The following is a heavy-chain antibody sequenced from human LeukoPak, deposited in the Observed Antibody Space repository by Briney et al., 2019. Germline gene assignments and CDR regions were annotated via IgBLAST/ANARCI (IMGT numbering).Heavy chain of an antibody. J-gene: IGHJ6*03. CDR1: GGSISSHY. D-gene: IGHD1-26*01. V-gene: IGHV4-59*11. Sequence: SATLPLPSTGSGGSISSHYWSWLRRPPGKGLEGIGYIYYSGSTNYNPSLKSRVTISVDTSKNQFSLKLSSVTAADTAVYYCAREKGSRKSSYYYMDVWGKGTTVTVSS. CDR3: AREKGSRKSSYYYMDV. CDR2: IYYSGST.